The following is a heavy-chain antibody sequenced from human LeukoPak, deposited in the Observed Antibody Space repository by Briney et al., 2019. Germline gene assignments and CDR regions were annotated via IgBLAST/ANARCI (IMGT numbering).Heavy chain of an antibody. Sequence: GRSLRLSCAASGFTFSSYAMHWVRQAPGKGLEWVAVISYDGSNKYYADSVKGRFTISRDNSKNTLYLQMNSLRAEDTAVYYCARETGSVLRFLEWLSPDYYYGMDVWGQGTTVTVSS. J-gene: IGHJ6*02. V-gene: IGHV3-30-3*01. CDR3: ARETGSVLRFLEWLSPDYYYGMDV. CDR2: ISYDGSNK. D-gene: IGHD3-3*01. CDR1: GFTFSSYA.